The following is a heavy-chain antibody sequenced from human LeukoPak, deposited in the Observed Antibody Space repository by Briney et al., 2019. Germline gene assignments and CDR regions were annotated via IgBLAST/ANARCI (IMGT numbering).Heavy chain of an antibody. CDR3: ARGNAFDI. V-gene: IGHV3-7*01. CDR2: IKQDGSEK. CDR1: GFTFSNAW. J-gene: IGHJ3*02. Sequence: SGGSLRLSCAASGFTFSNAWMSWVRQAPGKGLEWVANIKQDGSEKYYVDSVKGRFTISRDNAKNSLYLQMNSLRAEDTAVYYCARGNAFDIWGQGTMVTVSS.